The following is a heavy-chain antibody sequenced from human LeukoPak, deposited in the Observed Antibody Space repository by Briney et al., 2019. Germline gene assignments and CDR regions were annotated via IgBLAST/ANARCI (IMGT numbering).Heavy chain of an antibody. CDR2: IRYDGSNN. V-gene: IGHV3-30*02. D-gene: IGHD3-9*01. Sequence: PGGSLRLSCAASGFTFSSYGMHWVRQAPGKGLEWVAFIRYDGSNNYYADSVKGRFTISRDNSKNTLYLQMNSLRAEDTAVYYCAKEIPRYYDILTGYYKDWGQGTLVTVSS. CDR3: AKEIPRYYDILTGYYKD. CDR1: GFTFSSYG. J-gene: IGHJ4*02.